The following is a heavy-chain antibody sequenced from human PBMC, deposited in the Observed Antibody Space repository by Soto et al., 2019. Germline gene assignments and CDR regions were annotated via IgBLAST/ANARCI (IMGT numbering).Heavy chain of an antibody. J-gene: IGHJ3*02. V-gene: IGHV4-30-4*01. D-gene: IGHD3-22*01. CDR1: GGSISSGDYY. CDR3: ARDFDYYYDSSGYYYSGVSAFDI. CDR2: IYYSGST. Sequence: SETLSLTCTVSGGSISSGDYYWSWIRQPPGKGLEWIGYIYYSGSTYYNPSLKSRVTISVDTSKNQFSLKLSSVTAADTAVYYCARDFDYYYDSSGYYYSGVSAFDIWGQGTMVTVSS.